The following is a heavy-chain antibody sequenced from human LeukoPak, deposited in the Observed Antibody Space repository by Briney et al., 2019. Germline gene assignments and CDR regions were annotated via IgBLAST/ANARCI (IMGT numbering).Heavy chain of an antibody. CDR3: ARNYGDTPHY. CDR2: INTEGSST. CDR1: GVIFSSYW. D-gene: IGHD4-17*01. J-gene: IGHJ4*02. V-gene: IGHV3-74*01. Sequence: GGSLRLSCETSGVIFSSYWMHWVRQAPGTGLVWVARINTEGSSTDYAASVKGRFTISRDNAKNTLYLQMNTLRVEDTAVYYCARNYGDTPHYWGQGTLVTVSS.